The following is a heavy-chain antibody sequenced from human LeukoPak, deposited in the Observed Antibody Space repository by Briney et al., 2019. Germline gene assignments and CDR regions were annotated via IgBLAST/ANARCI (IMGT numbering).Heavy chain of an antibody. CDR2: INQGGSDK. CDR3: TRDRSRAEDD. Sequence: GGSLRLSCAASGFTFSSYGMHWVRQAPGKGLEWVANINQGGSDKYYVDSVKGRFTISRDNANNLLYLQMNSLRGEDTAVYYCTRDRSRAEDDWGQGTLVTVSS. CDR1: GFTFSSYG. D-gene: IGHD1-14*01. V-gene: IGHV3-7*01. J-gene: IGHJ4*02.